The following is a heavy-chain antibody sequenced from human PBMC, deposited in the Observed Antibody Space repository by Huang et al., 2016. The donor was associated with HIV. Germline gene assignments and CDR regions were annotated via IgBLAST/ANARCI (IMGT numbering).Heavy chain of an antibody. V-gene: IGHV3-21*01. CDR1: GFSLDSYN. Sequence: EVQLVESGGGLVKPGGSLRLSCAASGFSLDSYNMYLVRQTPGKGLQWVSSISPSSSFIDYADSVKGRFSISRDNAKNSLYLQMNNLRGEDTAVYYCARDRGQQLSPFDSWGQGTLVTVSS. D-gene: IGHD6-13*01. CDR2: ISPSSSFI. CDR3: ARDRGQQLSPFDS. J-gene: IGHJ4*02.